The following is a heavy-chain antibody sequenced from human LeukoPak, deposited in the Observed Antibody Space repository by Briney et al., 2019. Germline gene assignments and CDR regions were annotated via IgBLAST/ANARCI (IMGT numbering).Heavy chain of an antibody. J-gene: IGHJ4*02. CDR3: AKVRYSSSSLQTDY. Sequence: QPGRSPRLSCAASGFTFSSYGMHWVRQAPGKGLEWVAVISYDGSNKYYADSVKGRFTISRDNSKNTLYLQMNSLRAEDTAVYYCAKVRYSSSSLQTDYWGQGTLVTVSS. V-gene: IGHV3-30*18. CDR2: ISYDGSNK. CDR1: GFTFSSYG. D-gene: IGHD6-6*01.